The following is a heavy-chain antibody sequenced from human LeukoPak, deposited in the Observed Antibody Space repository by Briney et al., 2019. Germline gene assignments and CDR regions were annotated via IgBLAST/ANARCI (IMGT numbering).Heavy chain of an antibody. CDR1: GFTFSSNW. CDR3: GRGFSGGLDY. D-gene: IGHD2-15*01. V-gene: IGHV3-74*01. J-gene: IGHJ4*02. Sequence: GGSLRLSCAASGFTFSSNWMHWVRQAPGKGLVWVSRINSDGSRTSYADSMKGRFTISRDNAKNTLYLQMNSLRAEGTAVYYCGRGFSGGLDYWGQGNLVTVSS. CDR2: INSDGSRT.